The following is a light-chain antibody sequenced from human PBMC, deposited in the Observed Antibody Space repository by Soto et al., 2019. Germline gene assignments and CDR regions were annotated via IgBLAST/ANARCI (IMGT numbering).Light chain of an antibody. Sequence: QSALTQPASVSGSPGQSITISCTGTSSDVGSYNLVSWYQQHPGKAPKLMIYEVTTRPSGVSNRFSGSKSGNSASLTISGLQSEDEADYYCCSYAGSNYVFGTGTKLTVL. CDR2: EVT. J-gene: IGLJ1*01. CDR3: CSYAGSNYV. V-gene: IGLV2-23*02. CDR1: SSDVGSYNL.